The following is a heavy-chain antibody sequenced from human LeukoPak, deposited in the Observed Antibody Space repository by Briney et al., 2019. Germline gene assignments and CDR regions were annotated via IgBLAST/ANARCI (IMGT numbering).Heavy chain of an antibody. V-gene: IGHV4-4*07. CDR2: IYTSGST. CDR1: GGSISSYY. Sequence: PSETLSLTCTVSGGSISSYYWSWIRQPAGKGLEWIGRIYTSGSTNYNPSLKSRVTMSVDTSKNQFSLKLSSVTAADTAAYYCARGYYGSGAYYFDYWGQGTLVTVSS. J-gene: IGHJ4*02. D-gene: IGHD3-10*01. CDR3: ARGYYGSGAYYFDY.